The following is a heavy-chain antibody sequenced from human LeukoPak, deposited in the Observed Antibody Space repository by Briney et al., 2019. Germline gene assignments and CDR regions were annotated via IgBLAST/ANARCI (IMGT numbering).Heavy chain of an antibody. CDR1: GFTFSSYA. J-gene: IGHJ6*02. CDR3: AKDVRNSFAAYGMDV. V-gene: IGHV3-30-3*01. Sequence: GGSLRLSCAASGFTFSSYAMHWVRQGPGKGLEWVAVISYDGSNKYYADSVKGRFTISRDNSKNTLYLQMNSLRAEDTAVYYCAKDVRNSFAAYGMDVWGQGTTVTVSS. CDR2: ISYDGSNK. D-gene: IGHD2-21*01.